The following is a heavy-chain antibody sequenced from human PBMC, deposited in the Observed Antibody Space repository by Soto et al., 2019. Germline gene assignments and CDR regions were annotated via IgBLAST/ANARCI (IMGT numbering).Heavy chain of an antibody. V-gene: IGHV3-23*01. J-gene: IGHJ6*02. CDR2: ISGSCGST. CDR1: GFTFSSYA. CDR3: AKDLLGCYSLYYYYGMDV. D-gene: IGHD2-15*01. Sequence: GALRLSCAASGFTFSSYAMSWVRQAPGKGLEWVSAISGSCGSTYYADSVKGRFTISRDNSKNTLYLQMNSLRAEDTAVYYCAKDLLGCYSLYYYYGMDVWGQGTTVTVSS.